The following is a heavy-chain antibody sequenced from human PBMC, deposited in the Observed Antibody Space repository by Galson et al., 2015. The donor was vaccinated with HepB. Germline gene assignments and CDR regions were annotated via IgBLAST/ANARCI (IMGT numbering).Heavy chain of an antibody. CDR2: IKSKTDGGTT. D-gene: IGHD1-26*01. CDR1: GFTFSNAW. Sequence: SLRLSCAASGFTFSNAWMSWVRQAPGKGLEWVGRIKSKTDGGTTDYAAPVKGRFTISRDDSKNTLYLQMNSLKTEDTAVYYCTPHSGSYYWSVNWFDPWGQGTLVTVSS. CDR3: TPHSGSYYWSVNWFDP. J-gene: IGHJ5*02. V-gene: IGHV3-15*01.